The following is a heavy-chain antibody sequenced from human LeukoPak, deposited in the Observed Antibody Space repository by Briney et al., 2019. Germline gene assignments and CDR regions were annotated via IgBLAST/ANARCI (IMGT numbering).Heavy chain of an antibody. CDR3: ARDEVGYCSSTSCRPYYYYYGMDV. CDR1: GYTFTSYY. D-gene: IGHD2-2*01. Sequence: GASVKVSCKASGYTFTSYYMHWVRQAPGQGLEWIGIINPSGGSTSYAQKFQGRVTMTRDTSTSTVYMELSSLRSEDTAVYYCARDEVGYCSSTSCRPYYYYYGMDVWGKGTTVTVSS. CDR2: INPSGGST. V-gene: IGHV1-46*01. J-gene: IGHJ6*04.